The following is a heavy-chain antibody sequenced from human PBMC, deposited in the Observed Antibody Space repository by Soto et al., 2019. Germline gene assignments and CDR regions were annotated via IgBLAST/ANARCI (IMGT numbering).Heavy chain of an antibody. CDR2: IYYSGST. V-gene: IGHV4-39*01. Sequence: PSETLSLTCTVSGGSTSSTSYYWGWIRQPPGKGLEWIGSIYYSGSTYYNASLKSRVTISVDTSKNQFSLKLSSVTAADTAVYYCAGLKYYHASDYLVHRGQGTWVTVSS. D-gene: IGHD3-22*01. J-gene: IGHJ4*02. CDR1: GGSTSSTSYY. CDR3: AGLKYYHASDYLVH.